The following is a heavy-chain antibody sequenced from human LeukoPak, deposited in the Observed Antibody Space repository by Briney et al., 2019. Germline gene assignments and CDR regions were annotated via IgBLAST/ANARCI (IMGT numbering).Heavy chain of an antibody. D-gene: IGHD6-13*01. V-gene: IGHV4-38-2*02. CDR3: ARADYSSTWSHDYYYMDV. J-gene: IGHJ6*03. Sequence: SETLSLTCTVSGYSIRSGYYWGWIRPPPGKGLEWIGSIYHSGSTYYNPSLKSRVTISVDTSKNQFSLKLSSVTAADTAVYYCARADYSSTWSHDYYYMDVWGKGTTVTVSS. CDR1: GYSIRSGYY. CDR2: IYHSGST.